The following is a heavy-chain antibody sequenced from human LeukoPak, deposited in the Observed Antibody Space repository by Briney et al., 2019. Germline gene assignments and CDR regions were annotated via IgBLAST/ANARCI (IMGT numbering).Heavy chain of an antibody. Sequence: SETLSLTCTVSGGSISNYWSWIRQPPGKGLEWIGYIYTSGSTNYNPSLKSRVTISVDTSKNQFSLKLSSVTAADTAVYYCARDGTYYYGSGSYGYMDVWGKGTTVTVSS. CDR3: ARDGTYYYGSGSYGYMDV. V-gene: IGHV4-59*01. CDR2: IYTSGST. J-gene: IGHJ6*03. CDR1: GGSISNY. D-gene: IGHD3-10*01.